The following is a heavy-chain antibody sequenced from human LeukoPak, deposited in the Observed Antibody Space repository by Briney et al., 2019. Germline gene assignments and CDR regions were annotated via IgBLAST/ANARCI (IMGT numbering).Heavy chain of an antibody. V-gene: IGHV4-34*01. J-gene: IGHJ4*02. D-gene: IGHD5-18*01. Sequence: SSETLSLTCAVYGGSFSGYYWSWIRQPPGKGLEWIGEINHSGSTNYNPSLKSRVTISVDTSKNQFSLKLSSVTAADTAVYYCARRGYSYGPRPLYYFDYWGQGTLVTVSS. CDR1: GGSFSGYY. CDR3: ARRGYSYGPRPLYYFDY. CDR2: INHSGST.